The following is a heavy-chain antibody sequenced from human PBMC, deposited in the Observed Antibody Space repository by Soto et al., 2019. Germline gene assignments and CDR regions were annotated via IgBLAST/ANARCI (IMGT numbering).Heavy chain of an antibody. D-gene: IGHD6-19*01. J-gene: IGHJ4*02. CDR2: IWYDGSNK. Sequence: QVQLVESGGGVVQPGRSLRLSCAASGFTFSSYGMHWVRQAPGKGLEWVAVIWYDGSNKYYADSVKGRFTISRDNXXNTRYLQMNSLRAEDTAVYYCARSGNRGWYRWFDYWGQGTLVTVSS. CDR1: GFTFSSYG. V-gene: IGHV3-33*01. CDR3: ARSGNRGWYRWFDY.